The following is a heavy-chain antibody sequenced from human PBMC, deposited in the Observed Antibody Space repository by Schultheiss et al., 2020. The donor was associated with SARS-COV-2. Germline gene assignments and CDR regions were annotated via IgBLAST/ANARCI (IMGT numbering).Heavy chain of an antibody. V-gene: IGHV3-21*01. CDR1: GFTFSSYS. J-gene: IGHJ4*02. CDR2: ISSSSSYI. Sequence: GGSLRLSCAASGFTFSSYSMNWVRQAPGKGLEWVSSISSSSSYIYYADSVKGRFTISRDNAKNSLYLQMNSLRAEDTAVYYCARDRSITMVQGVIHYFDYWGQGTLVTVSS. D-gene: IGHD3-10*01. CDR3: ARDRSITMVQGVIHYFDY.